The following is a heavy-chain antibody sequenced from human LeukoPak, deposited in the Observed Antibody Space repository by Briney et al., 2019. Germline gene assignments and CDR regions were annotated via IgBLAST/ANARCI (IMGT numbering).Heavy chain of an antibody. D-gene: IGHD3-10*01. Sequence: QPGGSLRLSCAASGFTFSSYGMHWVRQAPGKGLEWVAVISYDGSNKYYADSVKGRFTISRDNSKNTLYLQMNSLRAEDTAVYYCAKDGHYGSGAPLGYWGQGTLVTVSS. J-gene: IGHJ4*02. V-gene: IGHV3-30*18. CDR3: AKDGHYGSGAPLGY. CDR2: ISYDGSNK. CDR1: GFTFSSYG.